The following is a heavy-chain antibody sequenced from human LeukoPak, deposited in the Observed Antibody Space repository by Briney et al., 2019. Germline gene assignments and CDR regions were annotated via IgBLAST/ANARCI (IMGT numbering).Heavy chain of an antibody. V-gene: IGHV1-46*01. CDR3: AREDVVLVDAVRYQYYGMDV. CDR1: GYTFISYY. CDR2: INPSGGST. D-gene: IGHD2-8*01. Sequence: ASVKVSCKASGYTFISYYMHWVRQAPGQGLEWMGIINPSGGSTSYAQKFQDRVTMTRDTSTSTVYMELSGLKSEDTAVYYCAREDVVLVDAVRYQYYGMDVWGQGTTVTVSS. J-gene: IGHJ6*02.